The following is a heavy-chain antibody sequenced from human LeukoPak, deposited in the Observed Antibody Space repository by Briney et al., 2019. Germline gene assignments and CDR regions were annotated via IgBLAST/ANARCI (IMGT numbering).Heavy chain of an antibody. CDR1: GFTFSSYA. CDR3: AKPLWFGELYWDGDHDY. D-gene: IGHD3-10*01. CDR2: ISGSGGST. J-gene: IGHJ4*02. V-gene: IGHV3-23*01. Sequence: GGSLRLSCAASGFTFSSYAMSWVRQAPGKGLEWVSAISGSGGSTYYADSVKGRFTISRDNSKNTLYLQMNSLRAEDTAVYYCAKPLWFGELYWDGDHDYWGQGTLVTVSS.